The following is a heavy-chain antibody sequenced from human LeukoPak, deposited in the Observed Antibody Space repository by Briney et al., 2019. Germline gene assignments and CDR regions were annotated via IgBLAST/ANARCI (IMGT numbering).Heavy chain of an antibody. Sequence: KPGGSLRLSCAASGFTFSSYSMNWVRQAPGKGLEWVSSISSSSSYIYYADSVKGRFTISRDNAKNSLYLQMNSLRAEDTAVYYCARRRHEYYYDSSGHFDYWGQGTLVTVSS. CDR2: ISSSSSYI. CDR1: GFTFSSYS. J-gene: IGHJ4*02. V-gene: IGHV3-21*01. D-gene: IGHD3-22*01. CDR3: ARRRHEYYYDSSGHFDY.